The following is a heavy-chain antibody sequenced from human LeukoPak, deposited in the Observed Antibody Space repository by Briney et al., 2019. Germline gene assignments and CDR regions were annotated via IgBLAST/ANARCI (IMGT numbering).Heavy chain of an antibody. V-gene: IGHV3-11*01. J-gene: IGHJ4*02. CDR1: GFTFSDYY. Sequence: GGSLRLSCAASGFTFSDYYMSWIRQAPGKGLEGVSYISSSGSTIYYADSVKGRFTISRDNAKNSLYLQMNSLRAEDTAVYYCARDLSPYCGGDCSIDYWGQGTLVTVSS. CDR3: ARDLSPYCGGDCSIDY. D-gene: IGHD2-21*02. CDR2: ISSSGSTI.